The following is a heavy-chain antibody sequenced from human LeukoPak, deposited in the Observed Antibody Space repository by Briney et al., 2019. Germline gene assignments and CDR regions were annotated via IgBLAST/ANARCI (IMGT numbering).Heavy chain of an antibody. CDR1: GGSISSYY. Sequence: SETLSLTCTVSGGSISSYYWSWIRQPPGRGLEWIGYIYYSGSTNYNPSLKSRVTISVDTSRNQFSLKLSSVTAADTAMYYCARFAYCGGHCWYYFDYWGQGTLVTVSS. D-gene: IGHD2-21*02. CDR2: IYYSGST. J-gene: IGHJ4*02. V-gene: IGHV4-59*01. CDR3: ARFAYCGGHCWYYFDY.